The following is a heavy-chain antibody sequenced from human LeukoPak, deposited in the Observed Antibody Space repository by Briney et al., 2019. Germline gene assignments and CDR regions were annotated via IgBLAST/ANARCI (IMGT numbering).Heavy chain of an antibody. V-gene: IGHV3-21*01. CDR2: ISTSGSDV. CDR1: GVAFRSYV. CDR3: ARRTAAGPFDY. J-gene: IGHJ4*02. Sequence: GGSLRLSCAASGVAFRSYVVNWVRQAPGKGLEWVSSISTSGSDVNYADSVKGRFTVSRDNAKSSLYLEMNSLTAEDTAVYYCARRTAAGPFDYWGQGTLVTVSS. D-gene: IGHD6-13*01.